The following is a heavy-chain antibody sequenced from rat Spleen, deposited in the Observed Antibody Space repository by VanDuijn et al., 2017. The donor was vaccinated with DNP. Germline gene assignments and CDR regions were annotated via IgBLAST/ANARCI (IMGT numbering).Heavy chain of an antibody. Sequence: EVQLQESGPGLVKPSQSLSLTCSVTGYSITSNYWAWIRKFPGNKMEWMGYINYSGATAYNPSLRSRISITRDTSKNQFFLQLNSVTTEDTATYYCARGLNYGGYIYSWYFDFRGPGTMVTVSS. CDR1: GYSITSNY. J-gene: IGHJ1*01. CDR3: ARGLNYGGYIYSWYFDF. V-gene: IGHV3-1*01. D-gene: IGHD1-11*01. CDR2: INYSGAT.